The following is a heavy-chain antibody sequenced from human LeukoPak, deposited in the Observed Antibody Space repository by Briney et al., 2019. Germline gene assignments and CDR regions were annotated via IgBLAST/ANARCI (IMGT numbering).Heavy chain of an antibody. CDR2: ISGSGGSI. J-gene: IGHJ3*02. Sequence: GSLRLSCAASGFTFSSYSMSWVCQAPGKGLEWVSAISGSGGSIYYADSVKGRFTLSRDNSKNTLYLQMNSLRAEDTALYYCAKDTGYSYGSAFDIWGQGTMVTVSS. CDR1: GFTFSSYS. CDR3: AKDTGYSYGSAFDI. D-gene: IGHD5-18*01. V-gene: IGHV3-23*01.